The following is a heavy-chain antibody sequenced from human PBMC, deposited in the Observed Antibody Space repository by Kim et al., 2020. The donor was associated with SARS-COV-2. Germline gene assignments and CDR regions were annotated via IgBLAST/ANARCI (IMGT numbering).Heavy chain of an antibody. Sequence: SVKVSCKASGGTFSSYAISWVRQAPGQGLEWVGGIIPIFGTGKYRQKFQGRVTITADESTSTAYMELSSLRSEDTAVYYCARSIGYDSYYYYGMDVWGQGTTVTVSS. D-gene: IGHD5-12*01. V-gene: IGHV1-69*13. CDR1: GGTFSSYA. CDR2: IIPIFGTG. J-gene: IGHJ6*02. CDR3: ARSIGYDSYYYYGMDV.